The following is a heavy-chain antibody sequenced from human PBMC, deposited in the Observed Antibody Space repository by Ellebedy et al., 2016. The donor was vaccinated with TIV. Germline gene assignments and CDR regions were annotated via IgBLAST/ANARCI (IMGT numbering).Heavy chain of an antibody. D-gene: IGHD6-13*01. CDR2: IHTDGSNT. J-gene: IGHJ4*02. V-gene: IGHV3-74*01. CDR3: ARGWATGMGY. Sequence: GGSLRLXXAASGLTFSKYWMHWVRQAPGRGLVWVSRIHTDGSNTNYADSVKGRFTISRDNAKNTLYLQMNSLRVEDTAVYYCARGWATGMGYWGQGTLVTVSS. CDR1: GLTFSKYW.